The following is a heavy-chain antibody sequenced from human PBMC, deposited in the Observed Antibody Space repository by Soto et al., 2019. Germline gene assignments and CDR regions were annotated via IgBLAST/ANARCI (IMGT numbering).Heavy chain of an antibody. CDR1: GFTFTNAW. D-gene: IGHD6-13*01. J-gene: IGHJ4*02. CDR2: IKSNADGGTT. CDR3: ATDLGCRSSGWLDY. Sequence: EVQLVESGGDLVKPGGSLRISCTASGFTFTNAWMTWVRQVPGKGLEWVGRIKSNADGGTTDYPAPVKGRFTISRDESRNTVYMQMNSLKTDDTAVYYCATDLGCRSSGWLDYWGQGTLVTVSS. V-gene: IGHV3-15*01.